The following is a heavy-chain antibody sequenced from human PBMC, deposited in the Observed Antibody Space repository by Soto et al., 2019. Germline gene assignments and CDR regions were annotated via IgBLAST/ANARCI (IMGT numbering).Heavy chain of an antibody. J-gene: IGHJ4*02. CDR2: IYYSGST. CDR3: ARAPPYGDYDY. D-gene: IGHD4-17*01. CDR1: DYSISSDYY. V-gene: IGHV4-30-4*01. Sequence: LSLTCTVSDYSISSDYYWSWIRQPPGKGLEWIGYIYYSGSTYYNPSLKSRVTISVDTSKNQFSLKLSSVTAADTAVYYCARAPPYGDYDYWGQGTLVTVSS.